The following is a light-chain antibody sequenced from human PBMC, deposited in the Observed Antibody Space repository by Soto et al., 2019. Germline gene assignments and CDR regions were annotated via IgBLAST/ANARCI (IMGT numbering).Light chain of an antibody. CDR2: GTS. V-gene: IGKV3-20*01. J-gene: IGKJ5*01. Sequence: VLTQSPGTLSLSRGERATLSCRASERIYSAYLGWYQPKPGQAPRLLIYGTSSRATGIPDRFSGSGSGTDFALTISRLEPEDFAVYYCQQYGNSPITFGQGTRLEIK. CDR1: ERIYSAY. CDR3: QQYGNSPIT.